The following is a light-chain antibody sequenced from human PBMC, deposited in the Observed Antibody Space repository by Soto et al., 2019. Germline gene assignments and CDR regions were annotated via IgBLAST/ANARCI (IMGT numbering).Light chain of an antibody. CDR1: RSVSSN. V-gene: IGKV3-15*01. J-gene: IGKJ2*01. Sequence: EILMTQSPATLSVSPGERVTLSCRASRSVSSNLAWYQQKPGQAPRLLLYVASTRATGIPARFSGSGSGTEFTLTISSLQSEDFAVYYCQQYNNWPPYTFGQGTKLEIK. CDR2: VAS. CDR3: QQYNNWPPYT.